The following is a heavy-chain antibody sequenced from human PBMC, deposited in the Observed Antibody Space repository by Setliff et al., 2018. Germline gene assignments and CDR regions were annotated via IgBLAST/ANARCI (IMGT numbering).Heavy chain of an antibody. J-gene: IGHJ4*02. D-gene: IGHD1-26*01. CDR3: ARDLRRERDTVGGDY. CDR1: GYTFINSL. Sequence: ASVKVSCKASGYTFINSLMHWVRQAPGQELEWMGWISAYNGNTNYAQKLQGRVTMTTDTSTSTAYMELRSLRSDDTAVYYCARDLRRERDTVGGDYWGQGTLVTVSS. V-gene: IGHV1-18*04. CDR2: ISAYNGNT.